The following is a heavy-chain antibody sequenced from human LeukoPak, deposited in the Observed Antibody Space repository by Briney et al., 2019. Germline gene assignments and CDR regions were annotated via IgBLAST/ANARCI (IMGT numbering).Heavy chain of an antibody. Sequence: SETLSLTCNVSGGSLNRFYWSWIRQSPGKGLEWIGYIYYSGITNYNPSLNSRVTISVDTSRKEFFLKMNSVTAADTAVYYCARSGSSGYYSEYWGQGTVVTVSS. D-gene: IGHD3-22*01. J-gene: IGHJ4*02. CDR3: ARSGSSGYYSEY. V-gene: IGHV4-59*01. CDR1: GGSLNRFY. CDR2: IYYSGIT.